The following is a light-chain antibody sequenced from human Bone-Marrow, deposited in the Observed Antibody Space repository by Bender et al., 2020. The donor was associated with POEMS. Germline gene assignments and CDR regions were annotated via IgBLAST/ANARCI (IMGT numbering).Light chain of an antibody. CDR3: CSYTETPTPNVL. Sequence: QSALTQPASVSGSPGQSITISCTGSNTDIGTYNIVSWYQQSPGRAPNLILYESRQLPSGVSSRFSGSRSGNTASLTISGLQAGDEAIYYCCSYTETPTPNVLFGGGTQLTV. V-gene: IGLV2-23*01. CDR1: NTDIGTYNI. J-gene: IGLJ2*01. CDR2: ESR.